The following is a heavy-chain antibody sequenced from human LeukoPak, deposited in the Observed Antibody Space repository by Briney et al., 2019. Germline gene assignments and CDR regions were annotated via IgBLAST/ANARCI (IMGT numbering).Heavy chain of an antibody. V-gene: IGHV3-66*01. D-gene: IGHD4-17*01. CDR1: GFSVNRNY. CDR3: ARNAYGDHLFDY. J-gene: IGHJ4*02. CDR2: IYNNGSI. Sequence: GGSLRLSCAASGFSVNRNYMSWVRQAPGKGLEWVSIIYNNGSIHYADSVKGRFTISRDNSKNTLYLQMNSLKAEDTAVYYCARNAYGDHLFDYWGQGTLVTVSS.